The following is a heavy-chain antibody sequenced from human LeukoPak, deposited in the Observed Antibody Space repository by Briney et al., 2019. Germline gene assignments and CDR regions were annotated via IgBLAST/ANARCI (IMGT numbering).Heavy chain of an antibody. CDR3: ARAKNRYYDDAFDI. V-gene: IGHV4-4*07. J-gene: IGHJ3*02. D-gene: IGHD3-16*01. CDR1: GGSISSYY. CDR2: IYTSGST. Sequence: SETLSLTCTVSGGSISSYYWSWIRQPAGKGLEWIGRIYTSGSTNYNPSLKSRVTISVDTSKNQFSLKLSSVTAADTAAYYCARAKNRYYDDAFDIWGQGTMVTVSS.